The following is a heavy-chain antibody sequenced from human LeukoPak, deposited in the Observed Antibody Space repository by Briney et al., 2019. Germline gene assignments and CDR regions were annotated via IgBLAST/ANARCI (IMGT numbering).Heavy chain of an antibody. V-gene: IGHV4-34*01. CDR3: ARAWRVKNGSGIHGSPPYFDY. CDR1: GGSFSDYQ. D-gene: IGHD3-10*01. J-gene: IGHJ4*02. CDR2: INHSGST. Sequence: PSETLSLTCAVYGGSFSDYQWNWIRQPPGKGLEWIGEINHSGSTNYNPSLKSRVTISVDTSKNQFSLKLSSVTAADTAVYYCARAWRVKNGSGIHGSPPYFDYWGQGTLVTVSS.